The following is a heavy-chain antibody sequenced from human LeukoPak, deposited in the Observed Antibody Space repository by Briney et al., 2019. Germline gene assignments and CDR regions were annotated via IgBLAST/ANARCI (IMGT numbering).Heavy chain of an antibody. J-gene: IGHJ3*01. V-gene: IGHV1-3*03. CDR3: ARERGIRDAFDF. CDR2: ISVGNGDS. CDR1: GYTFIGFY. Sequence: GASVKVFCRASGYTFIGFYLHWVRQAPGQGLEWMGWISVGNGDSKCSQEFQGRVTLTRDTSATTAYLEVSSLRPEDMAVYYCARERGIRDAFDFWGQGTVVTVSS. D-gene: IGHD1-14*01.